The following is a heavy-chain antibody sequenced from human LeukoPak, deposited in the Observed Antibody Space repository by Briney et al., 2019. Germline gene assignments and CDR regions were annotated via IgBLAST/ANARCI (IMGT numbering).Heavy chain of an antibody. D-gene: IGHD3-22*01. CDR3: TTEDSSGFAPGAY. CDR2: IKSKTDGGTK. V-gene: IGHV3-15*01. Sequence: PGGSLRLSCAASGFTFSNAWMSWVRQAPGKGLEWVGRIKSKTDGGTKDYAAPVKGRFTISRDDSKNTLYLQMNSLKTEDTAVYYCTTEDSSGFAPGAYWGQGTLVTVSS. CDR1: GFTFSNAW. J-gene: IGHJ4*02.